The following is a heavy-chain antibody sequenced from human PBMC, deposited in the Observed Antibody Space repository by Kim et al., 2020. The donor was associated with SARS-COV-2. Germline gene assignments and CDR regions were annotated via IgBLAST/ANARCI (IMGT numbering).Heavy chain of an antibody. CDR1: GFTFSSHG. D-gene: IGHD6-6*01. V-gene: IGHV3-33*01. CDR3: ARDGSIAASYHMDV. Sequence: GGSLRLSCAASGFTFSSHGIHWVRQAAGKGLEWIALIWYDGTTKYYADSLKGRFTISRDNSKNTLFLQMNSLRAEDTAVYYCARDGSIAASYHMDVWGQGTTVTVSS. CDR2: IWYDGTTK. J-gene: IGHJ6*02.